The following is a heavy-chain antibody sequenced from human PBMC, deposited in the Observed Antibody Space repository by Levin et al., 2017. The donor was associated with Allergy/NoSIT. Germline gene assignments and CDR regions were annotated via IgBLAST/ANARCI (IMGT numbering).Heavy chain of an antibody. J-gene: IGHJ4*02. Sequence: GGSLRLSCTASGFIFNKAWMTWVRQAPGKGLEWVGRIKSKTDGGTTNYAAPVKGRFTISRDDSKDTVYLQMNSLKTEDTAVYYCTTSATGGPFDYWGQGTLVTVSS. CDR3: TTSATGGPFDY. CDR1: GFIFNKAW. V-gene: IGHV3-15*01. CDR2: IKSKTDGGTT.